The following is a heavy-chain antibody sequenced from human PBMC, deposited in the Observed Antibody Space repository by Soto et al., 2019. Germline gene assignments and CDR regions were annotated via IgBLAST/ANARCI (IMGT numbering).Heavy chain of an antibody. CDR2: IIPVVGTT. CDR3: ARGLLYATTYFDY. Sequence: QVQLVQSGAEVKKPGSSVKVSCKASEDTFTTNSLNWVRQAPGQGLEWMGGIIPVVGTTKYAQKYQDRVTITGDKSTNTAYMELSSLRSDDTAVYYCARGLLYATTYFDYWGQGTPVTGSS. CDR1: EDTFTTNS. J-gene: IGHJ4*02. D-gene: IGHD2-8*01. V-gene: IGHV1-69*06.